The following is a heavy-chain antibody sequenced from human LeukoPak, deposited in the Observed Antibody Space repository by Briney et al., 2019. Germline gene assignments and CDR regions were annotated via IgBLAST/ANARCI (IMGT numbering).Heavy chain of an antibody. Sequence: GGSLRLSCEASGFSFNYAWMSWVRQAPGKGLEWVGRIKSKTDGGTTDYAAPVKGRFTISRDNSKNTLYLQMNSLRAEDTAVYYCAKEGGGSGWPSDYWGQGTLVTVSS. J-gene: IGHJ4*02. D-gene: IGHD6-19*01. CDR2: IKSKTDGGTT. V-gene: IGHV3-15*01. CDR1: GFSFNYAW. CDR3: AKEGGGSGWPSDY.